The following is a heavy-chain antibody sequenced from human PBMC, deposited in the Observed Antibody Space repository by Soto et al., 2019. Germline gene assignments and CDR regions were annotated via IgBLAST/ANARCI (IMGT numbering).Heavy chain of an antibody. J-gene: IGHJ4*02. V-gene: IGHV3-53*01. CDR3: ARDTCGGSCYSDY. Sequence: VRPMRLSSSAAGGKGGGICMRWVSKAPGKGLEWVSVIYSGGSTYYADSVKGRFTISRDNSKNTLYLQMNSLRAEDTAVYYCARDTCGGSCYSDYWGQGALVTVSS. D-gene: IGHD2-15*01. CDR1: GGKGGGIC. CDR2: IYSGGST.